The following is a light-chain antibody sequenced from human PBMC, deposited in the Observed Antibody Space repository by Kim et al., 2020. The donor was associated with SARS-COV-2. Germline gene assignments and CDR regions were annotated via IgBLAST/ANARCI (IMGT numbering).Light chain of an antibody. CDR2: DVS. CDR1: SSDVGGYNY. J-gene: IGLJ2*01. CDR3: CSYAGSYTFVV. Sequence: QSALTQPRSVSGSPGQSVTISCTGTSSDVGGYNYVSWYQQHPGKAPKLMIYDVSKRPSGVPDRFSGSKSGNTASLTISGLQAEDEADCYCCSYAGSYTFVVFGGGTQRTVL. V-gene: IGLV2-11*01.